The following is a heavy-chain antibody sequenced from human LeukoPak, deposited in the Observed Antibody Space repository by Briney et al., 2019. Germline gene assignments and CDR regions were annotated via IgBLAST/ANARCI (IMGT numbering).Heavy chain of an antibody. CDR3: GAKKMATMDVDY. D-gene: IGHD5-24*01. CDR2: IIPILGIA. J-gene: IGHJ4*02. Sequence: GASVKVSCEASGGTFSSYAISWVRQAPGQGLEWMGRIIPILGIANYAQKFQGRVTITADKSTSTAYMELSSLRSEDTAVYYCGAKKMATMDVDYWGQGTLVTVSS. V-gene: IGHV1-69*04. CDR1: GGTFSSYA.